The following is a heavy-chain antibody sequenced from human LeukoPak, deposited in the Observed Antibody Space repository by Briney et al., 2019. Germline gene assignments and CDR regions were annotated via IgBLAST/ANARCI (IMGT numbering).Heavy chain of an antibody. J-gene: IGHJ4*02. V-gene: IGHV4-34*01. CDR2: INHSGST. D-gene: IGHD3-22*01. Sequence: SETLSLTCAVYGGSFSGYYWSWIRQPPGKGLEWIGEINHSGSTNYNPSLKSRVTISVDTSKNQSSLKLSSVTAADTAVYYCARDRPKHYYDSSGYCFDYWGQGTLVTVSS. CDR1: GGSFSGYY. CDR3: ARDRPKHYYDSSGYCFDY.